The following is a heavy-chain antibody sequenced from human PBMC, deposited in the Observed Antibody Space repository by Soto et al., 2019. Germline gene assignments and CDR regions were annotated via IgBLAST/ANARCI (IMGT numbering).Heavy chain of an antibody. D-gene: IGHD6-19*01. V-gene: IGHV3-21*01. Sequence: GGSLRLSCAASGFTFIRYSMNWVRQAPWKGLEWVSSISSSSSYIYYAASVKGRFTISRDNAKNSLYLQMNSLRAEDTAVYYCARDGAHSSGWYVPFDSWGQGTLVTVS. CDR1: GFTFIRYS. CDR2: ISSSSSYI. J-gene: IGHJ4*02. CDR3: ARDGAHSSGWYVPFDS.